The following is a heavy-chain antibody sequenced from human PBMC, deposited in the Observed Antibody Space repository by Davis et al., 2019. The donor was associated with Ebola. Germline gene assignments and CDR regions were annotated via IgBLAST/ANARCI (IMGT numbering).Heavy chain of an antibody. CDR2: MNPVTFNT. Sequence: ASVKVSCKASGSTFVNYYVHWVRQASGQGLEWLGWMNPVTFNTGYAQKFQGRVTISRDSSITTVHMDLSSLTSDDTAVYYCAIAVSTTTLFDQWGQGTLVTVSS. V-gene: IGHV1-8*03. D-gene: IGHD1-14*01. CDR1: GSTFVNYY. CDR3: AIAVSTTTLFDQ. J-gene: IGHJ4*02.